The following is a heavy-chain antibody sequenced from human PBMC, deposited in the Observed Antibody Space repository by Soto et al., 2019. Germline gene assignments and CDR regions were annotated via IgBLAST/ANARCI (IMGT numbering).Heavy chain of an antibody. CDR3: ARGRGLGYCSGGSYLAGEFDP. CDR1: GGTFSSYT. V-gene: IGHV1-69*02. J-gene: IGHJ5*02. Sequence: QVQLVQSGAEVKKPGSSVKVSCKASGGTFSSYTISWVRQAPGQGLEWMGRIIPILGIANYAQKFQGRVTITADKSTSTAYMELSSLRSEDTAVYYCARGRGLGYCSGGSYLAGEFDPWGQGTLVTVSS. CDR2: IIPILGIA. D-gene: IGHD2-15*01.